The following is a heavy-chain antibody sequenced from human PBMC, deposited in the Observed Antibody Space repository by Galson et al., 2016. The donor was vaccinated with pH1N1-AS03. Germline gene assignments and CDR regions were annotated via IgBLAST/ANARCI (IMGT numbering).Heavy chain of an antibody. D-gene: IGHD3-22*01. CDR3: ERDPDYYDISGYHHDTFDM. J-gene: IGHJ3*02. CDR1: GASVNSASHY. V-gene: IGHV4-61*01. CDR2: ASNSGST. Sequence: TLSLTCTVSGASVNSASHYWNWIRQPPGKGLEWIGYASNSGSTIYNPSLKRRVTVSLDTSKNQCSLKLSSVTAADTAMYYGERDPDYYDISGYHHDTFDMWGQGTMVTVSS.